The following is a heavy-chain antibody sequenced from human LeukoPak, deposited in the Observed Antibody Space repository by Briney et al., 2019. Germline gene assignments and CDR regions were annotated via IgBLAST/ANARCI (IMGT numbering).Heavy chain of an antibody. V-gene: IGHV4-4*02. Sequence: PSGTLSLTCAVSSGSIISSNWWSWVRQPPGKGLEWIGEIHHSGSTNYNPSLKSRVTISVDKSKNQFSLKLSSGTAADTAVYYCASSIPDCSGGSCPYYFDYWGQGTLVTVSS. D-gene: IGHD2-15*01. CDR2: IHHSGST. CDR3: ASSIPDCSGGSCPYYFDY. J-gene: IGHJ4*02. CDR1: SGSIISSNW.